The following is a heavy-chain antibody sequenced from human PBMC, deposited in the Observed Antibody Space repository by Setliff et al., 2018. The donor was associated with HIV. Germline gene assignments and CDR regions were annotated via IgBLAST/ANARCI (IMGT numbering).Heavy chain of an antibody. CDR3: SRAIVAVTAIDHYYYGMDV. Sequence: SETLSLTCSVSGASISSNSYYWGWIRQPPGKGLEWIGEIYHSGSTHYNPSVKSRVTISVDTFNNQFSLRLSSVTAADTAVYYCSRAIVAVTAIDHYYYGMDVWGQGTTVTVSS. V-gene: IGHV4-39*07. CDR2: IYHSGST. D-gene: IGHD2-21*02. J-gene: IGHJ6*02. CDR1: GASISSNSYY.